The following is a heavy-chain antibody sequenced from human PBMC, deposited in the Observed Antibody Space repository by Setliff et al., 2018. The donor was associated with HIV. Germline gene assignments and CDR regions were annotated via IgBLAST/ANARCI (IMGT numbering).Heavy chain of an antibody. CDR1: GGSISSRNFY. J-gene: IGHJ4*02. D-gene: IGHD1-26*01. CDR2: IAYTGSG. Sequence: SETLSLTCTVSGGSISSRNFYWGWIRQPPGKGLEWIGSIAYTGSGYYNSSLKSRVTISVDTSRNECSLKLTSGTAADTAVYYCAREVRWELPQGFDHWGQGAQVTVSS. V-gene: IGHV4-39*07. CDR3: AREVRWELPQGFDH.